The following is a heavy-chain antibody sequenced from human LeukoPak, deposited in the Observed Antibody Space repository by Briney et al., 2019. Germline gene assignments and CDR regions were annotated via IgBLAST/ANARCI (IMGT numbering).Heavy chain of an antibody. CDR3: AKEILRYFDDAFDI. CDR2: INSDGSST. V-gene: IGHV3-74*01. J-gene: IGHJ3*02. CDR1: GFTFSSYW. Sequence: GGSLRLSCAASGFTFSSYWTHWVRQAPGKGLVWVSRINSDGSSTSYADSVKGRFTISRDNSKNTLYLQMNSLRAEDTAVYYCAKEILRYFDDAFDIWGQGTMVTVSS. D-gene: IGHD3-9*01.